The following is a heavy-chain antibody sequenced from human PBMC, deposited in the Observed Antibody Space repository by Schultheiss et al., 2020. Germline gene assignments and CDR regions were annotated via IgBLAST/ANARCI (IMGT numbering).Heavy chain of an antibody. CDR3: ARDNRSGCSGGSCYSGY. Sequence: SETLSLTCTVSGGSISSYYWSWIRQPPGKGLEWIGSIYYSGSTYYNPSLKSRVTISVDTSKNQFSLKLSSVTAADTAVYYCARDNRSGCSGGSCYSGYWGQGTLVTVSS. V-gene: IGHV4-59*12. D-gene: IGHD2-15*01. CDR1: GGSISSYY. CDR2: IYYSGST. J-gene: IGHJ4*02.